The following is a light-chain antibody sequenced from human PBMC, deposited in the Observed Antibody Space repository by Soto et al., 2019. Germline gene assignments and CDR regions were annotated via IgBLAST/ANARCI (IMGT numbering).Light chain of an antibody. V-gene: IGKV3-11*01. CDR3: QQCRSWPIT. CDR2: DAS. CDR1: QSVNIY. J-gene: IGKJ5*01. Sequence: EIVLTQSPATLSLSPGERATLSCRASQSVNIYLAWYQHKPGQAPRLLIYDASNRATGIPARFSGSGSETDFTLTISSLEPEDFAVYYCQQCRSWPITFGQGTRLEIK.